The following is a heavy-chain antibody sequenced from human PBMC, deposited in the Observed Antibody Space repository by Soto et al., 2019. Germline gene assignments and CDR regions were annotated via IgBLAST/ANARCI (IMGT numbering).Heavy chain of an antibody. CDR3: ARGSKGTYGMDV. V-gene: IGHV3-13*01. CDR1: GYTFRSYD. CDR2: IGSAGDS. J-gene: IGHJ6*02. D-gene: IGHD3-10*01. Sequence: GGSRRLSWAASGYTFRSYDMHWVRQVTGKGLEWVSVIGSAGDSNYAPSVKGRFTISRENAKNSLYLQMNSLRAGDTAVYYCARGSKGTYGMDVWGQGTTVTVSS.